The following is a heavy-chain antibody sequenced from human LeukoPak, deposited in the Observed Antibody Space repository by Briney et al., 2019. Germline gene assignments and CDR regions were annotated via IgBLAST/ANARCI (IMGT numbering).Heavy chain of an antibody. Sequence: PSETLSLTCTVSGGSISSYYWSWIRQPPGKGLEWIGYIYYGGSTNYNPSLKSRVTISVDTSKNQFSLKLSSVTAADTAVYYCARDIEMATTNGAFDIWGQGTMVTVSS. CDR3: ARDIEMATTNGAFDI. D-gene: IGHD5-24*01. J-gene: IGHJ3*02. V-gene: IGHV4-59*12. CDR1: GGSISSYY. CDR2: IYYGGST.